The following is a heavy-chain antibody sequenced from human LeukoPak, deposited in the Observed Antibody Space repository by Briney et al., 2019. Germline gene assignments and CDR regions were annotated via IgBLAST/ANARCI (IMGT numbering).Heavy chain of an antibody. CDR1: GFTFSSDS. CDR3: ARGCSGGSCYFLVSDY. D-gene: IGHD2-15*01. Sequence: GGSLRLSCAASGFTFSSDSMNWVRQAPGKGLEWVSSISSSSSYIYYADSVKGRFTISRDNAKNSLYLQMNSLRAEDTAVYYCARGCSGGSCYFLVSDYWGQGTLVTVSS. CDR2: ISSSSSYI. J-gene: IGHJ4*02. V-gene: IGHV3-21*01.